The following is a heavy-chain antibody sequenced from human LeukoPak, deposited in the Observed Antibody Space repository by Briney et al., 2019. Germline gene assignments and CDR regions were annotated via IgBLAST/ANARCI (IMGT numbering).Heavy chain of an antibody. CDR3: ARGGYDFWSGYYPSKGMDV. Sequence: GASVKVSCMASGYTFTSYDINGLRPATGRGVEGMGWMNPNSGNTGYAQKFQGRVTMTRNTSISTAYMELSSLRAEDTAVYYCARGGYDFWSGYYPSKGMDVWGQGTTVTVSS. V-gene: IGHV1-8*01. J-gene: IGHJ6*02. CDR1: GYTFTSYD. CDR2: MNPNSGNT. D-gene: IGHD3-3*01.